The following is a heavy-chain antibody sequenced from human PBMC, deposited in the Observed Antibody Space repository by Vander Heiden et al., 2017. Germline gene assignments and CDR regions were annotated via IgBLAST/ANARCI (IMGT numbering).Heavy chain of an antibody. J-gene: IGHJ5*02. CDR2: IYYSGST. CDR3: ARDRRGKGIAVAEPLNWFDP. CDR1: GGSISRGGYY. D-gene: IGHD6-19*01. Sequence: QVQLQESGPGLVTPSQTLSLTCTVSGGSISRGGYYWSWIRQPPGKGLEWIGYIYYSGSTYYNPSLKSRVTISVDTSKNQFSLKLSSVTAADTAVYYCARDRRGKGIAVAEPLNWFDPWGQGTLVTVSS. V-gene: IGHV4-31*03.